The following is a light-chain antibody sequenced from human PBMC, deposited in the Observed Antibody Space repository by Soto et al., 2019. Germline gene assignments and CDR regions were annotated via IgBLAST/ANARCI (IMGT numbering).Light chain of an antibody. CDR1: QCLLHITGETF. V-gene: IGKV2D-29*02. CDR2: EVS. J-gene: IGKJ5*01. Sequence: DVVMTQSPLSLSVAPGQPASISCKSSQCLLHITGETFLVWYLQKPGQSPQLLIYEVSTRVSGVPDRFSGSGSGTDFTLEISRVETDDVGIYYCMQSTQLPPTFGQGTRLEIK. CDR3: MQSTQLPPT.